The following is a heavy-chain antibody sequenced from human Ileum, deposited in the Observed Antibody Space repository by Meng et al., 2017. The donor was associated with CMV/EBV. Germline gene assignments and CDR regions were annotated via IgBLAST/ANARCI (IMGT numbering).Heavy chain of an antibody. J-gene: IGHJ4*02. CDR2: ISPNGVTT. V-gene: IGHV3-11*01. D-gene: IGHD1-14*01. Sequence: GSLRVSCAASGFTFSDYYMSWIRQAPGKGLEWVSYISPNGVTTHYADSVKGRFTISRDNGKNSLYLQMNSLRVEDTAMYYCASTLTGWGQGTLVTVSS. CDR3: ASTLTG. CDR1: GFTFSDYY.